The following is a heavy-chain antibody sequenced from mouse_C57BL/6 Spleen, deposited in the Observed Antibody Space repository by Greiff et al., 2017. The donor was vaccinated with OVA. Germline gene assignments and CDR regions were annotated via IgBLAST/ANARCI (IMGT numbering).Heavy chain of an antibody. CDR2: IYPGSGSA. CDR1: GYTFTSYW. J-gene: IGHJ4*01. D-gene: IGHD3-2*02. V-gene: IGHV1-55*01. CDR3: ARPSSAHAMDY. Sequence: VQLQQPGAELVKPGASVKMSCKASGYTFTSYWITWVKQRPGQGLEWIGDIYPGSGSANYNEKFKSKATLTVDTSSSTAYMQLSSLTSEDSAVYYCARPSSAHAMDYWGQGTSVTVSS.